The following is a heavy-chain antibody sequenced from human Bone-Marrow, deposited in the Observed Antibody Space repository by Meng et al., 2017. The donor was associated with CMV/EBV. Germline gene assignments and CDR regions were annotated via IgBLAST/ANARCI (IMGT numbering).Heavy chain of an antibody. Sequence: SETLSLTCTVSGGSVSSGTYYWSWIRQPPGKGLEWIGYLYYSGSTNYNPSLKSRVTISVDTSKNQFSLKLSSVTAADTAVYYCARVKGDFGDYLPVDYWGQGTLVTFSS. CDR1: GGSVSSGTYY. D-gene: IGHD4-17*01. J-gene: IGHJ4*02. CDR2: LYYSGST. CDR3: ARVKGDFGDYLPVDY. V-gene: IGHV4-61*01.